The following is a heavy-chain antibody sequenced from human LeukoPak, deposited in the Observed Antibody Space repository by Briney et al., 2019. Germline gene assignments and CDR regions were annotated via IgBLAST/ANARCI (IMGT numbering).Heavy chain of an antibody. V-gene: IGHV5-51*01. CDR3: ARTTTYSSGWYGAY. CDR2: IYGGDSET. J-gene: IGHJ4*02. Sequence: PGESLKISCKGSGYRYSDYWIGWVRQMPGKGLEWMGIIYGGDSETRYSPSLQGQVTISADKSTNTAYLQWSSLKASDTAMYYCARTTTYSSGWYGAYWGQGTLVTVSS. D-gene: IGHD6-19*01. CDR1: GYRYSDYW.